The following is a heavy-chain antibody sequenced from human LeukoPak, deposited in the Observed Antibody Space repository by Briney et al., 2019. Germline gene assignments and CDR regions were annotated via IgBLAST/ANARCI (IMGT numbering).Heavy chain of an antibody. Sequence: PSETLSLTCTVSGGSISSSSYYWGWIRQPPGKGLEWIGSIYYSGSTYYNPSLKSRVTISVDTSKNQFSLKLSSVTAADTAVYYRARYDSGEFDYWGQRTLVTVSS. CDR1: GGSISSSSYY. D-gene: IGHD3-10*01. J-gene: IGHJ4*02. CDR3: ARYDSGEFDY. CDR2: IYYSGST. V-gene: IGHV4-39*01.